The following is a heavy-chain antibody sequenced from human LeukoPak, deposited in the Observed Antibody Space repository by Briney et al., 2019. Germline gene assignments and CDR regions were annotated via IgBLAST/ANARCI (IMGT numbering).Heavy chain of an antibody. V-gene: IGHV3-74*03. J-gene: IGHJ4*02. CDR3: ARRSGSTFSYYFDY. CDR2: ISSDGSTT. D-gene: IGHD3-10*01. CDR1: GFSFSGSW. Sequence: GGSLRLSCAASGFSFSGSWMHWVRQAPGKGLVWVSLISSDGSTTTYADSVKGRFTISTDNAKNTVYLQMNSLRAEDTAVYYCARRSGSTFSYYFDYWGQGTLVTVSS.